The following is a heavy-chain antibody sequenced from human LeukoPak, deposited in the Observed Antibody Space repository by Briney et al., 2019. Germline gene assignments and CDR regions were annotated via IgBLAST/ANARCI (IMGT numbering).Heavy chain of an antibody. CDR3: ARLYSYGHGAKYYFDY. D-gene: IGHD5-18*01. Sequence: SETLSLTCTVSGGSISSYYWSWIRQPVGKGLEWIGRIYTSGSTNYNPSLKSRVTMSVDTSKNQFSLKLSSVTAADTAVYYCARLYSYGHGAKYYFDYWGQGTLVTVSS. V-gene: IGHV4-4*07. J-gene: IGHJ4*02. CDR2: IYTSGST. CDR1: GGSISSYY.